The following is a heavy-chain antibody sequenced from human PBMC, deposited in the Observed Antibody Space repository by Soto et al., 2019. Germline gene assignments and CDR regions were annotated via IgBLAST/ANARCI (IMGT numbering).Heavy chain of an antibody. Sequence: ASVKVSCKASGYTFTTYYMHWVRQAPGQGLEWMGIINPSGGSTTYAQNFQGRVTMTRDTSTSTVYMELSSLRSEDTAVYYCARPHPAISSASGSTWGYYFDYWGQGTLVTVSS. D-gene: IGHD3-22*01. CDR2: INPSGGST. CDR1: GYTFTTYY. V-gene: IGHV1-46*01. CDR3: ARPHPAISSASGSTWGYYFDY. J-gene: IGHJ4*02.